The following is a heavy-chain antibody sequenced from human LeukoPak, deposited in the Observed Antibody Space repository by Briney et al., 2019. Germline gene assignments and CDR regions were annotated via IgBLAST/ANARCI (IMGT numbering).Heavy chain of an antibody. CDR1: GYTFTGYY. V-gene: IGHV1-2*02. CDR2: INPSSGGT. Sequence: ASVKVSCKASGYTFTGYYMHWVRQAPGQGLEWMGWINPSSGGTNYAQKFQGRVTMTRDTSISTAYMELSSLRSDDTAVYYCVRSGYDYDWFDPWGQGTLVTVSS. CDR3: VRSGYDYDWFDP. J-gene: IGHJ5*02. D-gene: IGHD5-12*01.